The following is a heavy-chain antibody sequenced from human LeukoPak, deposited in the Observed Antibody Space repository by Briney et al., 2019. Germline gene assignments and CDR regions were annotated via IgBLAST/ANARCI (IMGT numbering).Heavy chain of an antibody. V-gene: IGHV4-59*01. CDR3: ARGHDFWSGYPD. D-gene: IGHD3-3*01. J-gene: IGHJ4*02. Sequence: SETLSLTYTVSGGSISSYYWSWIRQPPGKGLEWIGYIYYSGSTNYNPSLKSRVTISVDTSKNQFSLKLSSVTAADTAVYYCARGHDFWSGYPDWGQGTLVTVSS. CDR1: GGSISSYY. CDR2: IYYSGST.